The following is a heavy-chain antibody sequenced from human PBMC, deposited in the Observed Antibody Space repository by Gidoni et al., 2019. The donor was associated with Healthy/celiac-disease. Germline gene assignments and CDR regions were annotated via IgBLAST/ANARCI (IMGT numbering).Heavy chain of an antibody. CDR3: ARDPEPAGGSYSTVPPFVAFDI. CDR1: GFTFSSYS. V-gene: IGHV3-21*01. CDR2: ISSSSSYI. J-gene: IGHJ3*02. D-gene: IGHD1-26*01. Sequence: EVQLVESGGGLVKPGGSLRLSCAASGFTFSSYSMTWFRQAPGKGLEWVSSISSSSSYIYYADAVKGRFTISRDNAKNSLYLQMNSLRAEDTAVYYCARDPEPAGGSYSTVPPFVAFDIWGQGTMVTVSS.